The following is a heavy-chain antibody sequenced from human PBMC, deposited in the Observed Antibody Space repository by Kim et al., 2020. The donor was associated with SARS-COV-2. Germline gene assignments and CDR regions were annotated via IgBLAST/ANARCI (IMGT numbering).Heavy chain of an antibody. CDR2: IKQDGSEK. V-gene: IGHV3-7*01. D-gene: IGHD1-26*01. Sequence: GGSLRLSCAASGFTFSSYWMSWVRQAPGKGLEWVANIKQDGSEKYYVDSVKGRFTISRDNAKNSLYLQMNSLRAEDTAVYYCASNTPIVGAAWLDYWGQGTLVTVSS. CDR1: GFTFSSYW. J-gene: IGHJ4*02. CDR3: ASNTPIVGAAWLDY.